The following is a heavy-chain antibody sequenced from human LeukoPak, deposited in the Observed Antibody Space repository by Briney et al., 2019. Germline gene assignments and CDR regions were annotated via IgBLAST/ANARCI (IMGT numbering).Heavy chain of an antibody. J-gene: IGHJ4*02. CDR1: GGSISRFY. CDR2: IYYSGST. CDR3: ARVTYYYDSSGSQTLFDY. V-gene: IGHV4-59*08. Sequence: SETLSLTCTVSGGSISRFYWSWIRQPPGKGLEWIGYIYYSGSTNYNPSLKSRVTISVDTSKNQFSLKLSSVTAADTAVYYCARVTYYYDSSGSQTLFDYWGQGTLVTVSS. D-gene: IGHD3-22*01.